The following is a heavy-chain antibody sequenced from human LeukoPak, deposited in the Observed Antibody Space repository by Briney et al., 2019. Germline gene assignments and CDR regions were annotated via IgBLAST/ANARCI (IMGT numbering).Heavy chain of an antibody. Sequence: SETLSLTCTVSGGSISSGGYYWSWIRQHPGKGLEWIGYIYYSGSTYYNPSLKSRVTISVDTSKNQFSLQLNSVTPEDTAVYYCARDGPGVYFDYWGQGTLVTVSS. J-gene: IGHJ4*02. CDR2: IYYSGST. CDR3: ARDGPGVYFDY. V-gene: IGHV4-31*03. CDR1: GGSISSGGYY.